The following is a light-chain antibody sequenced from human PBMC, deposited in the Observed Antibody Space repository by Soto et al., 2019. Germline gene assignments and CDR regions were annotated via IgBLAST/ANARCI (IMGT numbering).Light chain of an antibody. J-gene: IGKJ2*01. Sequence: EIVMTQSPATLSVSPGERATLSCRASQSVSSNLAWYQQRPGQAPRLLIYGASTRATGIPARFSGSGSGTEFPLTISSLQSEDFAVYYCQQYNNWPPTFGQGTKLEIK. CDR3: QQYNNWPPT. CDR2: GAS. CDR1: QSVSSN. V-gene: IGKV3-15*01.